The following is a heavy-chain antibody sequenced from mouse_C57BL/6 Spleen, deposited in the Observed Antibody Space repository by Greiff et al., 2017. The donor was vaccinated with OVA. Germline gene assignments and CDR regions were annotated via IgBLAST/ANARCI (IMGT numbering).Heavy chain of an antibody. CDR1: GYAFSSSW. D-gene: IGHD1-1*01. Sequence: QVQLQQSGPELVKPGASVMISCKASGYAFSSSWMNWVKQRPGKGLEWIGRIYPGDGDTNYNGKFKGKATLTADKSSSTAYMQLSSLTSEDSAVYFCAREGTSTEYFDVWGTGTTVTVSS. CDR3: AREGTSTEYFDV. V-gene: IGHV1-82*01. CDR2: IYPGDGDT. J-gene: IGHJ1*03.